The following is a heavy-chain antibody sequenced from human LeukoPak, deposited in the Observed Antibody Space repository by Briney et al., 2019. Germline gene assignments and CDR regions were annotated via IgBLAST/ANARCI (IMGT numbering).Heavy chain of an antibody. CDR3: ASTNYDILTGYPTRHYYYYYMDV. J-gene: IGHJ6*03. Sequence: GGSLRLSCAASGFTVSSNYMSWVRQAPGKGLEWVSVIYSGGSTYYADSVKGRFTISRDNSKNTLYLQMNSLRAEDTAVYYCASTNYDILTGYPTRHYYYYYMDVWGKGTTVTISS. D-gene: IGHD3-9*01. CDR1: GFTVSSNY. CDR2: IYSGGST. V-gene: IGHV3-53*01.